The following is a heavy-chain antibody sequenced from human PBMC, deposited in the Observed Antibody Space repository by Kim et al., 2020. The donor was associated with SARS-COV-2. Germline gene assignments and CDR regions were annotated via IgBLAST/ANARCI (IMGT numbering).Heavy chain of an antibody. CDR3: ARLNRETYELSSP. V-gene: IGHV3-48*03. J-gene: IGHJ5*02. Sequence: YADSVKGRFTISRDNAKNSLYLQMNSLRAEDTAVYYCARLNRETYELSSPWGQGTLVTVSS. D-gene: IGHD2-15*01.